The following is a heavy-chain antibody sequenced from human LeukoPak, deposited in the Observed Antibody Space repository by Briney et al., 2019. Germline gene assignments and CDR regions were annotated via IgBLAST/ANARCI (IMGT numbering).Heavy chain of an antibody. CDR1: GFTFSSYA. Sequence: PGRSLRLSCAASGFTFSSYAMHWVRQAPGKGLEWVAVISYDGSNKYYADSVKGRFTISRDNSKNTLYLQMNSLRAEDTAVYYCARDRPYYMDVWGKGTTVTVSS. CDR3: ARDRPYYMDV. V-gene: IGHV3-30*04. CDR2: ISYDGSNK. J-gene: IGHJ6*03.